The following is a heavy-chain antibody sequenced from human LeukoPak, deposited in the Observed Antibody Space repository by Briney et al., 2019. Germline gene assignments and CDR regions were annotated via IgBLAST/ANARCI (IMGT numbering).Heavy chain of an antibody. Sequence: GASVKVSCKASGYTFTSYYMHSVRQAPGQGLEWMGIINPSGGSTSYAQKFQGRVTMTRDTSTSTVYMELSSLRSEDTAVYYCASYDFWTHDAFDIWGQGTMVTVSS. D-gene: IGHD3-3*01. CDR2: INPSGGST. CDR3: ASYDFWTHDAFDI. V-gene: IGHV1-46*01. J-gene: IGHJ3*02. CDR1: GYTFTSYY.